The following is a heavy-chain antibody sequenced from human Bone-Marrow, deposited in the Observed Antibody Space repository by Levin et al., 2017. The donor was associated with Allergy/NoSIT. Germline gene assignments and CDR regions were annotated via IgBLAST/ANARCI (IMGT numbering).Heavy chain of an antibody. J-gene: IGHJ6*02. Sequence: SVKVSCKASGVTFSRSAITWVRQAPGQGLDWMGGIIPNFGTAKYAQKFQGRVTITADEKSSTVYMEMSSLTSEDTAVYYCARASWGPVIVPPWDMDVWGQGTTVTVSS. D-gene: IGHD2/OR15-2a*01. CDR1: GVTFSRSA. CDR2: IIPNFGTA. CDR3: ARASWGPVIVPPWDMDV. V-gene: IGHV1-69*13.